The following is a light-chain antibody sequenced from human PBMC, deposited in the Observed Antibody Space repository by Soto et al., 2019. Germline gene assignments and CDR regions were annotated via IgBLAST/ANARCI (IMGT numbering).Light chain of an antibody. V-gene: IGLV2-14*03. Sequence: QSVLTQPASVSGSPGQSITISCTGTSSDVGNYNSVSWYQHHPGKAPKLMIYDVSNRPSGVSNRFSGSNSGNTASLTISGLQAEDEDDYYCSSYTSPNTLVFGGGTKLTVL. J-gene: IGLJ2*01. CDR2: DVS. CDR1: SSDVGNYNS. CDR3: SSYTSPNTLV.